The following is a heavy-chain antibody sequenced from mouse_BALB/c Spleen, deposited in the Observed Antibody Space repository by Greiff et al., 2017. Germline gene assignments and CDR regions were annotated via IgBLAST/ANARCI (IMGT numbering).Heavy chain of an antibody. CDR2: IDPSDSYT. CDR1: GYTFTSYW. Sequence: QVHVKQPGAELVKPGASVKMSCKASGYTFTSYWMHWVKQRPGQGLEWIGVIDPSDSYTSYNQKFKGKATLTVDTSSSTAYMQLSSLTSEDSAVYYCTRPHYGSSYYAMDYWGQGTSVTVSS. CDR3: TRPHYGSSYYAMDY. V-gene: IGHV1S127*01. J-gene: IGHJ4*01. D-gene: IGHD1-1*01.